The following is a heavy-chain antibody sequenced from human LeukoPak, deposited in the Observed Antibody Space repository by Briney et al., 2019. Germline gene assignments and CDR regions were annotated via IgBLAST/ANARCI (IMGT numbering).Heavy chain of an antibody. CDR1: GFTFSSYS. CDR2: ISSSSSYI. Sequence: GGSLRLSCAASGFTFSSYSMNWVRQAPGKGLEWVSSISSSSSYIYYADSVKGRFTISRDNAKNSLYLQMNSLRAEDTAVYYCARVYYGSGSLYYYYYYYMDVWGKGTTVTISS. CDR3: ARVYYGSGSLYYYYYYYMDV. D-gene: IGHD3-10*01. J-gene: IGHJ6*03. V-gene: IGHV3-21*01.